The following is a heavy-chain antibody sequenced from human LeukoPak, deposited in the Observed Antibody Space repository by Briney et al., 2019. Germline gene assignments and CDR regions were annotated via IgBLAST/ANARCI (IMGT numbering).Heavy chain of an antibody. J-gene: IGHJ4*02. CDR2: ISSSSSYI. CDR1: GFTFSSYS. D-gene: IGHD3-10*01. CDR3: AKDYYGSVYYFDY. Sequence: GGSLRLSCAASGFTFSSYSMNWVRQAPGKGLEWVSSISSSSSYIYYADSVKGRFTISRDNAKNSLYLQMNSLRAEDTAVYYCAKDYYGSVYYFDYWGQGTLVTVSS. V-gene: IGHV3-21*01.